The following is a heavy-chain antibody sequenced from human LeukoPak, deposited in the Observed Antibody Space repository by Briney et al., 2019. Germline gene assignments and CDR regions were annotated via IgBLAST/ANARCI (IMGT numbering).Heavy chain of an antibody. Sequence: ASVKVSCKASGYTFTSYGISWVRQAPGQGLEWMGWISAYNGNTNYAQKLQGRVTMTTDTSTSTAYMELRSLRSDDTAVYYCARDWKDIVVVPAAIRGYYYYYMDVWGKGTTVTVSS. CDR3: ARDWKDIVVVPAAIRGYYYYYMDV. CDR1: GYTFTSYG. J-gene: IGHJ6*03. D-gene: IGHD2-2*02. CDR2: ISAYNGNT. V-gene: IGHV1-18*01.